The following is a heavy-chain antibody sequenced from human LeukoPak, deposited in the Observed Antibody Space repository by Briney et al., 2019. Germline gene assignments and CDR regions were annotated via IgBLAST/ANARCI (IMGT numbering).Heavy chain of an antibody. J-gene: IGHJ4*02. V-gene: IGHV4-61*02. D-gene: IGHD6-13*01. Sequence: SETLSLTCTVSGGSISSGSYYWSWIRQPAGKGLEWIGRIYTSGSTNYNPSLKSRVTISVDTSKNQFSLKLSSVTAADTAVYYCAGESAGTFDYWGQGTLVTVSS. CDR3: AGESAGTFDY. CDR1: GGSISSGSYY. CDR2: IYTSGST.